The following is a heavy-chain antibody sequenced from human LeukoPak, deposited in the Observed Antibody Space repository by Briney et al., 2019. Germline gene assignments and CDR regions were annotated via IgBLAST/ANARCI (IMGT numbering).Heavy chain of an antibody. Sequence: PSETLSLTCTVSGGSVTSDSYSWGWIRQPPGKGLQWIVTLSHNGLNYYNPSLKSRLAMPVYTSQNQFSLRLSSLTAADTAVYYCARLRGGIQLWGDWGQGTLVTVSS. CDR1: GGSVTSDSYS. CDR2: LSHNGLN. V-gene: IGHV4-39*01. D-gene: IGHD5-18*01. J-gene: IGHJ4*02. CDR3: ARLRGGIQLWGD.